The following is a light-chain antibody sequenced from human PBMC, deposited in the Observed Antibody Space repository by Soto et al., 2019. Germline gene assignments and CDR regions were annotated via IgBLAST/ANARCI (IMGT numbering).Light chain of an antibody. CDR2: DAS. CDR3: QQRVNWPRT. V-gene: IGKV3-11*01. Sequence: EIVLTQSPATLSLSPGERATLSCRASQNVRFYLAWYQQKPGQAPRLLIYDASNRATGVPARFSGSGSGTDFTLTISSLEPEDFEVYYCQQRVNWPRTFGQGTKVDIX. CDR1: QNVRFY. J-gene: IGKJ1*01.